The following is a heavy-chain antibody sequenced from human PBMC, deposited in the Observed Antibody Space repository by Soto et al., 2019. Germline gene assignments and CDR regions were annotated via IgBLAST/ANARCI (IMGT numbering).Heavy chain of an antibody. V-gene: IGHV4-61*01. CDR1: GGSVSSGSYY. CDR3: VRDGTKNLRDRFEP. J-gene: IGHJ5*02. CDR2: IYATGDT. Sequence: SETLSLTCTVSGGSVSSGSYYWSWIRQPPGKGLEWIGRIYATGDTDYNPSLKSRISMSVDMSKKQFSLTLRSVTAADTAIYYCVRDGTKNLRDRFEPWGRGILVTVSS. D-gene: IGHD1-26*01.